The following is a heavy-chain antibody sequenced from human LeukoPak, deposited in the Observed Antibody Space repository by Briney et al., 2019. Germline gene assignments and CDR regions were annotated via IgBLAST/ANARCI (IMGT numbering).Heavy chain of an antibody. CDR3: ARDLGYYGSGSSPSDY. Sequence: ASVKVSCKASGYTFTTYGISWVRQAPGQGLEWMGWISAYNGNTKYAQKLQGGVTMTTDTSTSTAYMELRSLRSDDTAVYYCARDLGYYGSGSSPSDYWGQGTLVTVSS. V-gene: IGHV1-18*01. J-gene: IGHJ4*02. CDR1: GYTFTTYG. D-gene: IGHD3-10*01. CDR2: ISAYNGNT.